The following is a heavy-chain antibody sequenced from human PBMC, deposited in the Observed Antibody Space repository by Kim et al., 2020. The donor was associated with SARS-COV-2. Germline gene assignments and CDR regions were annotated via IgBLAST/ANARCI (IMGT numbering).Heavy chain of an antibody. V-gene: IGHV4-34*01. J-gene: IGHJ5*02. CDR1: GGSFSGYY. D-gene: IGHD1-26*01. CDR3: ARGPRVNIVGATLENWFDP. Sequence: SETLSLTCAVYGGSFSGYYWSWIRQPPGKGLEWIGEINHSGSTNYNPSLKSRVTISVDTSKNQFSLKLSSVTAADTAVYYCARGPRVNIVGATLENWFDPWGQGTLVTVSS. CDR2: INHSGST.